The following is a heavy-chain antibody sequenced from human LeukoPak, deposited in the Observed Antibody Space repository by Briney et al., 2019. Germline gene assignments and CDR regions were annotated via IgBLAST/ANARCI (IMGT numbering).Heavy chain of an antibody. CDR2: ISSSSSYI. V-gene: IGHV3-21*04. Sequence: PGGSLRLSCAASGFTFSSYSMNWVRQAPGKGLEWVSSISSSSSYIYYADSVKGRFTISRDDSKNTLYLQMNSLRAEDTAVYYCAKGGGGSRFSGLDYWGQGALVTVSS. D-gene: IGHD2-15*01. J-gene: IGHJ4*02. CDR1: GFTFSSYS. CDR3: AKGGGGSRFSGLDY.